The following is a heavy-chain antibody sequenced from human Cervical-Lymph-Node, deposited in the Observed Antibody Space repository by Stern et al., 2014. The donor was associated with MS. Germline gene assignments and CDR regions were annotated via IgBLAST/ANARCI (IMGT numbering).Heavy chain of an antibody. CDR3: AKGSAGGRPYYFDH. V-gene: IGHV3-23*04. Sequence: VQLVESGGGLEQPGGSLRLSCAASGFTFSNYAMSWVRQAPGKGLEWVSAIDSSGVYTYYADSVKGRFTISRDNSKNTMSLQMNSLKAEDTAVYHCAKGSAGGRPYYFDHWGQGIVVTVSS. CDR1: GFTFSNYA. CDR2: IDSSGVYT. D-gene: IGHD2-15*01. J-gene: IGHJ4*02.